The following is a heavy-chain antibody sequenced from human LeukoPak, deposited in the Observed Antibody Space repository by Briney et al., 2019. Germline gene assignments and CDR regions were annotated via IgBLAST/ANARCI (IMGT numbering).Heavy chain of an antibody. D-gene: IGHD3-3*01. CDR3: ARDSPYDFWSGYSDLYNFDY. V-gene: IGHV3-30*03. CDR1: GFTFSSYG. Sequence: GGSLRLSCAASGFTFSSYGMSWVRQAPGKGLEWVAVISYDGSNKYYADSVKGRFTISRDNSKNTLYLQMNSLRAEDTAVYYCARDSPYDFWSGYSDLYNFDYWGQGTLVTISS. CDR2: ISYDGSNK. J-gene: IGHJ4*02.